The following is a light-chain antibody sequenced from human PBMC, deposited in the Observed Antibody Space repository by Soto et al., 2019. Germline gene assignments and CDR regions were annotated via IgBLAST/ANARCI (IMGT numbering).Light chain of an antibody. Sequence: IQMTQSPSTLSASVGDRVTITCRASQSISSWLTWYQQKQGKAPKLLIYKASILESGVPSRFSGSGSGTEFTLTISSLQPDDFATYYCQQYYTYATFGQGTRVEIK. CDR1: QSISSW. J-gene: IGKJ1*01. CDR2: KAS. V-gene: IGKV1-5*03. CDR3: QQYYTYAT.